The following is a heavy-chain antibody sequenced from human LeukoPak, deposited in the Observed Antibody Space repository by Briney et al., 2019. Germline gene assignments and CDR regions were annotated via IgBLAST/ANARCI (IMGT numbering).Heavy chain of an antibody. CDR2: INHSGST. J-gene: IGHJ5*02. D-gene: IGHD1-26*01. Sequence: SETLSLTCAVYGGSFSGYYWSWIRQPPGKGLEWIGKINHSGSTNYNPSLKSRVTISVDTSKNQFSLKLSSVTAADTAVYYCARGGGSYPRAFDPWGQGTLVTVSS. V-gene: IGHV4-34*01. CDR3: ARGGGSYPRAFDP. CDR1: GGSFSGYY.